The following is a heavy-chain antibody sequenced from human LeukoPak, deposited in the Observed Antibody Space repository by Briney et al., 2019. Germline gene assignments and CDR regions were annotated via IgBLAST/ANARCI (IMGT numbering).Heavy chain of an antibody. CDR1: EFTFSSYG. Sequence: GGSLRLSCAASEFTFSSYGMNWVRQAPGKGLEWVSSISSSSSYIYYADSVKGRFTISRDNAKNSLYLQMNSLRAEDTAVYYCARHPEVGSSWPYYYYYYGMDVWGQGTTVAVSS. V-gene: IGHV3-21*01. D-gene: IGHD6-13*01. J-gene: IGHJ6*02. CDR2: ISSSSSYI. CDR3: ARHPEVGSSWPYYYYYYGMDV.